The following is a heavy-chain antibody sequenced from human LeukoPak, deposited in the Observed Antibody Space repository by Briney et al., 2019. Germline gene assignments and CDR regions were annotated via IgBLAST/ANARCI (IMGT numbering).Heavy chain of an antibody. J-gene: IGHJ4*01. CDR1: GFTLSNSA. Sequence: GGSLRLSCAASGFTLSNSAMSWVRQAPRTGLEWVSTLSGSGITTYYADSVKGRFTISRDNSKNTLYLQMNSLIAEDTAVYYCAKGIYSSGWSYFDCWGHGTLVTVSS. CDR2: LSGSGITT. V-gene: IGHV3-23*01. D-gene: IGHD6-19*01. CDR3: AKGIYSSGWSYFDC.